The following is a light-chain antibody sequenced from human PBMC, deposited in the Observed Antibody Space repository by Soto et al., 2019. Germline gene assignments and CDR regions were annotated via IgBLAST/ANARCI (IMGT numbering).Light chain of an antibody. CDR1: QTISDY. J-gene: IGKJ1*01. Sequence: DSQMTQSPTSLSASVGDRVTITCRASQTISDYLNWYQQKPGKAPKLLIYGASSLHSGVPSRFSGSGSGTDFTLTISSLQPEDFATYYCQQGYSTLRGTFGQGTKVDIK. V-gene: IGKV1-39*01. CDR2: GAS. CDR3: QQGYSTLRGT.